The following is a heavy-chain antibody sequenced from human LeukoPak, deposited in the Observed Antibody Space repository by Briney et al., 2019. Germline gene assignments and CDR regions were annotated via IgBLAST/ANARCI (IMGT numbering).Heavy chain of an antibody. Sequence: GGSLRLSCAASGFPFSNYAMSWVRQAPGKGLEWVSAISNSGDYTYYADSVKGRFTISRENSKNTLYLQMNTLRAEDTAVYYCAKQDIAVVPASFFFKTEFDFWGQGALVIVSS. D-gene: IGHD2-2*01. CDR3: AKQDIAVVPASFFFKTEFDF. V-gene: IGHV3-23*01. CDR1: GFPFSNYA. J-gene: IGHJ4*02. CDR2: ISNSGDYT.